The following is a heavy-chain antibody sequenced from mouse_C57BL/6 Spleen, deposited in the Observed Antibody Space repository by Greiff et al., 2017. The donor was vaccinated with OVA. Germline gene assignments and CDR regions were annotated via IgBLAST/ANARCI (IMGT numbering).Heavy chain of an antibody. D-gene: IGHD1-1*01. CDR3: TSIIPYAMDY. CDR1: GYTFTDYE. Sequence: VQLQESGAELVRPGASVTLSCKASGYTFTDYEMHWVKQTPVHGLEWIGAIDPETGGTAYNQKFKGKAILTADKSSSTAYMELRSLTSEDSAVYYCTSIIPYAMDYWGQGTSVTVSS. J-gene: IGHJ4*01. CDR2: IDPETGGT. V-gene: IGHV1-15*01.